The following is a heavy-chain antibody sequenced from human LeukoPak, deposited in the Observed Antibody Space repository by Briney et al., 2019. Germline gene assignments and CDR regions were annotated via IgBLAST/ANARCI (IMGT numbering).Heavy chain of an antibody. D-gene: IGHD3-10*01. CDR3: ARGYYGSGSYYNVIANWFDP. J-gene: IGHJ5*02. CDR1: GYTFTNYG. V-gene: IGHV1-18*01. CDR2: ISAYNGNT. Sequence: ASVKVSCKASGYTFTNYGISWVRQAPGQGLEWMGWISAYNGNTNYAQKLQGRVTMTTDTSTSTAYMELRSLTSDDTAVYYCARGYYGSGSYYNVIANWFDPWGQGTLVTVSS.